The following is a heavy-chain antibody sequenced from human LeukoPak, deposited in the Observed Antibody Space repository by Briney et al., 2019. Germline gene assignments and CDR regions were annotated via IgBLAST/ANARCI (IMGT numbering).Heavy chain of an antibody. D-gene: IGHD2-2*01. CDR3: ARGSSSSLGRLDY. J-gene: IGHJ4*02. Sequence: GGSLRLSCAASGLTFSSYGMHWVRQAPGKGLEWVAVIWYDGSNKYYADSVKGRFTISRDNSKNTLYLQMNSLRAEDTAVYYCARGSSSSLGRLDYWGQGTLVTVSS. CDR2: IWYDGSNK. V-gene: IGHV3-33*01. CDR1: GLTFSSYG.